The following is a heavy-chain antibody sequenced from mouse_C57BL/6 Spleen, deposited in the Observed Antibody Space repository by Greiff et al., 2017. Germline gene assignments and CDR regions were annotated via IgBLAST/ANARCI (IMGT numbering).Heavy chain of an antibody. D-gene: IGHD2-4*01. Sequence: QVQLKQSGPELVKPGASVKISCKASGYAFNSSWMNWVKQRPGQGLEWIGRIYPGDGDTNYNAKFKGKATLTADTSSSTAYMQLSSLTSEDSAVDCCARYYDDGGDAMDYWGQGTSVTVSS. CDR2: IYPGDGDT. CDR1: GYAFNSSW. CDR3: ARYYDDGGDAMDY. J-gene: IGHJ4*01. V-gene: IGHV1-82*01.